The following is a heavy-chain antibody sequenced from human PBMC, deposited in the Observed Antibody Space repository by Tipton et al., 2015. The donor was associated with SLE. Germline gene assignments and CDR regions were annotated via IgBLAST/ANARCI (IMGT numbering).Heavy chain of an antibody. D-gene: IGHD3-10*01. V-gene: IGHV4-59*11. CDR2: IYDSGST. CDR1: GGSISSHY. CDR3: ARGGYYYGSVDAVDI. J-gene: IGHJ3*02. Sequence: LRLSCTVSGGSISSHYWSWIRQSPGKGLEWIGYIYDSGSTNYNPSLKSRVTILVDRSKNQFSLKLSAVTAADTAVYYCARGGYYYGSVDAVDIWGQGTMVTVSS.